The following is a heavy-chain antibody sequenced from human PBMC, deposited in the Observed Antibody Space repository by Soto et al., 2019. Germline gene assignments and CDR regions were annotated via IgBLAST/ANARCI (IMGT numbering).Heavy chain of an antibody. D-gene: IGHD3-10*01. CDR2: ISGSGGGT. J-gene: IGHJ4*02. V-gene: IGHV3-23*01. CDR3: AKSVWGVSYFDY. Sequence: VGSLRLSCAASGFTFSSYAMSWVRQAPGKGLEWVSSISGSGGGTYYADSVKGRFTFSRDNSKNTLYLQMNSLRAEDTALYYCAKSVWGVSYFDYWGQGTLVTVSS. CDR1: GFTFSSYA.